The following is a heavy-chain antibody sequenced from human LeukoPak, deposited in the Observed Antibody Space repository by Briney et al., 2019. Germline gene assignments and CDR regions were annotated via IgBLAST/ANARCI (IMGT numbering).Heavy chain of an antibody. Sequence: PSQTLSLTCTVSGGSISSGGYYWSWIRHLPGKGLEWIGYIYNSGSTFYSPSLKSRVTISVDTSKTQFSLRLSSVTAADTAVYHCARAEKITMVRGIIPDGFDIWGQGTMVTVFS. CDR1: GGSISSGGYY. CDR2: IYNSGST. J-gene: IGHJ3*02. CDR3: ARAEKITMVRGIIPDGFDI. D-gene: IGHD3-10*01. V-gene: IGHV4-31*03.